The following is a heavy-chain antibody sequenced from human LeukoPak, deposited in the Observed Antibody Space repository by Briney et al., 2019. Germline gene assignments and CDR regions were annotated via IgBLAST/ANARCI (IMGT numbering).Heavy chain of an antibody. CDR3: AKVLAMAGRYFDY. CDR2: ISGSGGST. J-gene: IGHJ4*02. Sequence: GGSLRLSCAASGFTFSSYAMSWVRQAPGKGLEWVSAISGSGGSTYYADSVKGRFTISRDNSKNTLYLQMNGLRAEDTAVYYCAKVLAMAGRYFDYWGQGTLVTVSS. V-gene: IGHV3-23*01. D-gene: IGHD5-18*01. CDR1: GFTFSSYA.